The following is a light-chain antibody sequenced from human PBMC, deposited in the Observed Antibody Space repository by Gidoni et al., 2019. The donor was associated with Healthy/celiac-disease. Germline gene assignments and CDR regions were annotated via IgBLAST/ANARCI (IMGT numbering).Light chain of an antibody. J-gene: IGKJ2*01. CDR2: WAS. Sequence: DIVMTQSPDSLAVSLGQRATINCKSSKSVLYSSNNKNYLAWYQQKPGQPPKLLIYWASTRESGVPDLFSGSVSGTDFTLTISSLQAEVVAFYYCQQYYSTPYTFGQGTKLEIK. CDR3: QQYYSTPYT. V-gene: IGKV4-1*01. CDR1: KSVLYSSNNKNY.